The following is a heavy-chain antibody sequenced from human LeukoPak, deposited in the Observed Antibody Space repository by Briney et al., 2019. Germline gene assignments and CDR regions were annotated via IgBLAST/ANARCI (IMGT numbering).Heavy chain of an antibody. CDR1: GYTFTSYD. CDR2: IIPIFGTA. D-gene: IGHD6-6*01. CDR3: ARDSSSRSSSFDY. J-gene: IGHJ4*02. Sequence: SVKVSCKASGYTFTSYDINWVRQAPGQGLEWMGGIIPIFGTANYAQKFQGRVTITADESTSTAYMELSSLRSEDTAVYYCARDSSSRSSSFDYWGQGTLVTVSS. V-gene: IGHV1-69*13.